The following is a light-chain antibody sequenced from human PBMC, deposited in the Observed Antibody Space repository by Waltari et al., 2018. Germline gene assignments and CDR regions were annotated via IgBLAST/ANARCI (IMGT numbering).Light chain of an antibody. CDR1: QPISSY. CDR3: LHHSNYPLI. Sequence: DIQMTQSPSSLSASVGDTVTITCRASQPISSYLNWFQQRPGKAPKLLIYLATTLQSGVPSRFSGSGSGTEFTLTISSLQPEDFASYYCLHHSNYPLIFGGVTKVEIK. V-gene: IGKV1-9*01. J-gene: IGKJ4*01. CDR2: LAT.